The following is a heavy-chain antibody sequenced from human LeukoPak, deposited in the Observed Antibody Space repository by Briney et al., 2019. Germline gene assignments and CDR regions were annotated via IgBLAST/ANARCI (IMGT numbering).Heavy chain of an antibody. J-gene: IGHJ6*02. CDR2: INQDGSQK. V-gene: IGHV3-7*03. CDR3: ARVSGTIQIWPQPFGDGMDV. D-gene: IGHD5-18*01. Sequence: HPGGSLRLSCAGSGFTFSSHWIGWVRQAPGKGLEWVAHINQDGSQKYYVDSVKGRFTISRDNSKNTLYLQMNSLRAEDTAVYYCARVSGTIQIWPQPFGDGMDVWGQGTTVTVSS. CDR1: GFTFSSHW.